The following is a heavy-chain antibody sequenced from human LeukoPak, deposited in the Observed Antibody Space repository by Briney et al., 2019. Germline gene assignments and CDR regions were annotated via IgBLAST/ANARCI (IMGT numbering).Heavy chain of an antibody. CDR2: ISSSSSYI. J-gene: IGHJ4*02. CDR3: AREKNDFWSGYYSGY. D-gene: IGHD3-3*01. CDR1: GFTFSSYS. Sequence: GGSLRLSCAACGFTFSSYSMNWVRQAPGKGLEWVSSISSSSSYIYYADSVKGRFTISRDNAKNSLYLQMNSLRAEDTAVYYCAREKNDFWSGYYSGYWGQGTLVTVSS. V-gene: IGHV3-21*01.